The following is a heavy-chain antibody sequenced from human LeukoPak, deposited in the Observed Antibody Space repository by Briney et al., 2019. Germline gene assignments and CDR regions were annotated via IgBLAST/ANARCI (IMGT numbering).Heavy chain of an antibody. Sequence: GGSLRLSCAASGFTFSSYAMHWVRQAPGKGLEWVAVKSYDGSNKYYADSVKGRFTISRDNSKNTLYLQMNSLGTEDTAVYYCARGGGSGWYQDWFDPWGQGTLVTVSS. J-gene: IGHJ5*02. CDR3: ARGGGSGWYQDWFDP. CDR2: KSYDGSNK. CDR1: GFTFSSYA. V-gene: IGHV3-30*04. D-gene: IGHD6-19*01.